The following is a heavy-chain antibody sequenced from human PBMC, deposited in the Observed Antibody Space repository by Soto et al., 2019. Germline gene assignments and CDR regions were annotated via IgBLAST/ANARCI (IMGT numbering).Heavy chain of an antibody. J-gene: IGHJ4*02. CDR3: AKLRVLEWEVQESDY. CDR2: VSGSGGSS. Sequence: EVQLLESGGGLVQPGGSLRLSCTASGFTFSNYAMSWVRQAPGKGLEWLSGVSGSGGSSFHANSVKGRFTISRDNSKSTLYLQMNSLRAEDTAVYYCAKLRVLEWEVQESDYWGQGTLVSVSS. V-gene: IGHV3-23*01. CDR1: GFTFSNYA. D-gene: IGHD3-3*01.